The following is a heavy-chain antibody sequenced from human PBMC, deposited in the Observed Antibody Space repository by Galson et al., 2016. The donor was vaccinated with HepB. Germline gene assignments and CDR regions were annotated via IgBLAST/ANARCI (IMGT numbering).Heavy chain of an antibody. V-gene: IGHV3-21*01. D-gene: IGHD3-3*01. CDR1: GFSFSTYS. J-gene: IGHJ6*02. CDR3: VRDSREWIPFNHYGLDG. Sequence: SLRLSCAASGFSFSTYSMNWVRQPPGKGLEWVSSISRNSDYIYYADSVKGRFTISRDNVKNSLYLQMNSLRAEDTALYYCVRDSREWIPFNHYGLDGWGQGTTGTVSS. CDR2: ISRNSDYI.